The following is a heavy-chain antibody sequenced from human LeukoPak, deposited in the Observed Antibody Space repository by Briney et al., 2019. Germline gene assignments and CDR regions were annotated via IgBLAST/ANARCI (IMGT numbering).Heavy chain of an antibody. V-gene: IGHV3-33*06. CDR2: IWYDGSNK. CDR1: GFTFSSYG. J-gene: IGHJ4*02. CDR3: AKEVRGSFDY. D-gene: IGHD3-10*01. Sequence: GGSLRLSSAASGFTFSSYGMHWVRQAPGKGLEWVAVIWYDGSNKYYADSVKGRFTISRDNSKNTLYLQMNSLRAEDTAVYYCAKEVRGSFDYWGQGTLVTVSS.